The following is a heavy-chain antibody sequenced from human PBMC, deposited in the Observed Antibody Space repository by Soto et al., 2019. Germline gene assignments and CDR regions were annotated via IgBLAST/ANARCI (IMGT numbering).Heavy chain of an antibody. CDR3: ARDPWAADY. CDR1: GFTVSTKY. V-gene: IGHV3-66*01. CDR2: IYSGGST. Sequence: EVQLVESGGGLVQPGGSLRLSCAASGFTVSTKYMSWVRQAPGKGLEWVSVIYSGGSTCYADSVRGRFTISRDNSKNTVKLQMNSLRAEDTAVYYCARDPWAADYWGQGTLVTVSS. J-gene: IGHJ4*02. D-gene: IGHD3-16*01.